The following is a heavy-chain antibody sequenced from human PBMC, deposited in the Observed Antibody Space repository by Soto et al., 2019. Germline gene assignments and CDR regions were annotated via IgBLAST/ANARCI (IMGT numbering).Heavy chain of an antibody. CDR2: ISAYNGNT. CDR3: ARGVLVVVAATLFGEDAEYFQH. J-gene: IGHJ1*01. CDR1: GYTFTSYG. D-gene: IGHD2-15*01. Sequence: ASGKVSCKASGYTFTSYGISWVRQAPGQGLERIGWISAYNGNTNYAQKLQGRVTMTTDTSTSTAYMELRSLRSDDTAVYYCARGVLVVVAATLFGEDAEYFQHWGQGTLVTVSS. V-gene: IGHV1-18*01.